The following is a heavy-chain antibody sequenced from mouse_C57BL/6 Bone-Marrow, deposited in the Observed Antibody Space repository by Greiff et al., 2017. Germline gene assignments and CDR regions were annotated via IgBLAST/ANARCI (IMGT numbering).Heavy chain of an antibody. Sequence: EVQVVESGPVLVKPGASVKMSCKASGYTFTDYYMNWVKQSHGKSLEWIGVINPYNGGTSYNQKFKGKATLTVYKSSSTAYMELNSLTSEESAVYYCAWEAWFAYWGQGTLVTVSA. V-gene: IGHV1-19*01. CDR2: INPYNGGT. CDR3: AWEAWFAY. D-gene: IGHD4-1*01. CDR1: GYTFTDYY. J-gene: IGHJ3*01.